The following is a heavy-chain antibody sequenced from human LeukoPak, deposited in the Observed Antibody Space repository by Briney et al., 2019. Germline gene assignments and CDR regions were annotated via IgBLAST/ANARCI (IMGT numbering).Heavy chain of an antibody. V-gene: IGHV4-4*07. CDR3: ARDFEFYGSGSTYYFDY. D-gene: IGHD3-10*01. J-gene: IGHJ4*02. CDR2: IFPSGST. CDR1: GGSISSYY. Sequence: PSETLSLTCSVCGGSISSYYWSGLRQPAGRGLEWIGRIFPSGSTNYNPSLKSRVTMSVDTSKNQFSLKLSSVTAADTAVYYCARDFEFYGSGSTYYFDYWGQGTLVTVSS.